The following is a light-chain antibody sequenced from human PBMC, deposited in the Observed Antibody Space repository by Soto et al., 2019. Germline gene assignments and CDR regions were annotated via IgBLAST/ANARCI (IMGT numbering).Light chain of an antibody. CDR2: GAS. CDR1: QSVSSSY. V-gene: IGKV3-20*01. CDR3: QQYGSSRT. Sequence: EIVLTQSPGTLSLSPGERATLSCRASQSVSSSYLAWYQQKPGQAPRLLIYGASSRATGIPDRFSGSRSGTDFTLTISRLEPEDFEVYYCQQYGSSRTLGQGTKVELK. J-gene: IGKJ1*01.